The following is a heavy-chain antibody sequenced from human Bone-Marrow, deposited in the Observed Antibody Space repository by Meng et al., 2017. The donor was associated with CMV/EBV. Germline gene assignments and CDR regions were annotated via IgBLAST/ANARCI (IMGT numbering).Heavy chain of an antibody. CDR2: SYYSGST. CDR1: GGSVSSGSYY. J-gene: IGHJ5*02. CDR3: ARGSGFDP. V-gene: IGHV4-61*01. D-gene: IGHD3-3*01. Sequence: SETLSLTCTVSGGSVSSGSYYWSWIRQPPGKGLEWIGYSYYSGSTNYNPSLKSRVTISVDTSKNQFSLKLSSMTAADTAVYYCARGSGFDPWGQGTLVTVSS.